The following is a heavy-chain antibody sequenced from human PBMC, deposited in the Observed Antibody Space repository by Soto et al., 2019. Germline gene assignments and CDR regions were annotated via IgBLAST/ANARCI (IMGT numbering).Heavy chain of an antibody. CDR3: AAPRAAVPHTRYFEP. CDR2: IGSGSRGT. Sequence: EAQLLESGGGLVQPGGSLRLSCAASGFAFSNFAMSWVRQAPGKGLEWVSAIGSGSRGTHYAESVEDRFTISRDDSKNTLYLQLNSLTAADTAVYYCAAPRAAVPHTRYFEPWGQGTPVTVSP. J-gene: IGHJ5*02. CDR1: GFAFSNFA. V-gene: IGHV3-23*01. D-gene: IGHD6-13*01.